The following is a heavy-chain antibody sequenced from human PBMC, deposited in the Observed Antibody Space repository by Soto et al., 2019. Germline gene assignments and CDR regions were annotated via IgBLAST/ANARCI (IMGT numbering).Heavy chain of an antibody. CDR1: GYSFTSYW. D-gene: IGHD2-15*01. CDR2: IDPSDSYT. CDR3: ARLDVVVVAATPRNIYYYYGMDV. J-gene: IGHJ6*02. V-gene: IGHV5-10-1*01. Sequence: GESLKISCKGSGYSFTSYWISWVHQMPGKGLEWMGRIDPSDSYTNYSPSFQGHVTISADKSISTAYLQWSSLKASDTAMYYCARLDVVVVAATPRNIYYYYGMDVWGQGTTVTVSS.